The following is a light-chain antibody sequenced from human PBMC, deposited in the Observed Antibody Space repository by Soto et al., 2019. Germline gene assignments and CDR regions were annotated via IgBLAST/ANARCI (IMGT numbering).Light chain of an antibody. CDR3: LQHNSYPQT. CDR1: HSISSW. V-gene: IGKV1-5*03. CDR2: KAS. Sequence: DIQMTQSPSTLSACVGDRVTITCRASHSISSWLAWYQQKPGKAPKLLIYKASSLESGVPSRFSGSGSGTEFTLTISSLQPEDFATYYCLQHNSYPQTFGQGTKVEIK. J-gene: IGKJ1*01.